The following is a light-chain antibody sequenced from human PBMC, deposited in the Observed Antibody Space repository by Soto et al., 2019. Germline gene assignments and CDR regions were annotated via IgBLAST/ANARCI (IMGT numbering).Light chain of an antibody. CDR3: HKYNRAPRT. Sequence: DIQMTQSPSSLSASVGDRVTITCRASQGISNYLAWYQQKPGKVPKLLIYGASTLQSGVPLRFSGSGSGTDFTLTISSLQPEDVATYYCHKYNRAPRTCGQGTKVEIK. CDR1: QGISNY. J-gene: IGKJ1*01. CDR2: GAS. V-gene: IGKV1-27*01.